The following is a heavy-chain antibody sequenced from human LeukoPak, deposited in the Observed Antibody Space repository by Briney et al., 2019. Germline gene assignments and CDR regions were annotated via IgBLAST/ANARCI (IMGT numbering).Heavy chain of an antibody. CDR1: GFTFSSYA. D-gene: IGHD3-22*01. J-gene: IGHJ4*02. V-gene: IGHV3-30-3*01. Sequence: PGRSLRLSCAASGFTFSSYAMHWVRQAPGKGLEWVAVISYDGSNKYYAGSVKGRFTTSRDNSKNTLYLQMNSLRAEDTAVYYCARGPYYYDSSGYLDYWGQGTLVTVSS. CDR2: ISYDGSNK. CDR3: ARGPYYYDSSGYLDY.